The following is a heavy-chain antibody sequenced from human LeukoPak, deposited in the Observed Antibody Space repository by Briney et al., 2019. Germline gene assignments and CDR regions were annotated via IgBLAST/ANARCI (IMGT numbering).Heavy chain of an antibody. CDR3: AKADYYDSSGYLYAFDI. J-gene: IGHJ3*02. CDR1: GFTFSSYA. Sequence: GGSLRLSCAASGFTFSSYAMSWVRQAPGKGLVWVSAISGSGGSTYYADSVKGRFTISRDNSKNTLYLQMNSLRAEDTAVYYCAKADYYDSSGYLYAFDIWGQGTMVTVSS. V-gene: IGHV3-23*01. CDR2: ISGSGGST. D-gene: IGHD3-22*01.